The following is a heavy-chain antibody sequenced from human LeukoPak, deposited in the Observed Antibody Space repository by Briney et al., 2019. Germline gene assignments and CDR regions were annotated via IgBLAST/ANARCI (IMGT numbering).Heavy chain of an antibody. V-gene: IGHV3-30*18. CDR1: GFTFSSYG. J-gene: IGHJ6*02. CDR3: AKERTPSLAAAGYGMDV. D-gene: IGHD6-13*01. Sequence: GGSLRLSCAASGFTFSSYGMHWVRQAPGKGLEWVAVISYDGSNKYYADSVKGRFTISRDNSKNTLYLQMNSLRAEDTAVYYCAKERTPSLAAAGYGMDVWGQGTTVTVSS. CDR2: ISYDGSNK.